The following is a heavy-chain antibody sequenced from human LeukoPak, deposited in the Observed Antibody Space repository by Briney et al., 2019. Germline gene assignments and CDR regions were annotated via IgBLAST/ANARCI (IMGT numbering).Heavy chain of an antibody. CDR1: GFTFDNYA. V-gene: IGHV3-43*02. D-gene: IGHD2-15*01. Sequence: PGGSLRLSCAAFGFTFDNYAIHWVRQVPGKSLEWVSLISADGRSTYYADSVKGRFTISRDNSKSSLYLQMRSLTTEDTAVYYCAKDSGWQLLRAEYFQHWGPGTLVTASS. J-gene: IGHJ1*01. CDR2: ISADGRST. CDR3: AKDSGWQLLRAEYFQH.